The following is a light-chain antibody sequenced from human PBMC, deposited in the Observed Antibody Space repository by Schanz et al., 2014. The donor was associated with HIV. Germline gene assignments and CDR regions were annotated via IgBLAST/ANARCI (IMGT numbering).Light chain of an antibody. J-gene: IGKJ3*01. CDR1: QDISNY. CDR3: QQYDSPIFT. CDR2: DAS. Sequence: DIQMTQSPSSLSASVGDRVTITCQASQDISNYLNWYQQKPGKAPKLLIYDASNLETGVPSRFSGSGSGTDFTFTISSLQPEDFATYYCQQYDSPIFTFGPGTKVDIK. V-gene: IGKV1-33*01.